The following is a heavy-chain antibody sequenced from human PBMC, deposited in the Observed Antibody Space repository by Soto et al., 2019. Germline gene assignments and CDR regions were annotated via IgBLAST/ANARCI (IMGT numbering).Heavy chain of an antibody. CDR1: GDSISNYY. V-gene: IGHV4-59*08. CDR2: FSYRGST. D-gene: IGHD3-3*01. CDR3: ARNSDFWSGDYYYYMDV. J-gene: IGHJ6*03. Sequence: PEETVTLTCTVSGDSISNYYWSWIRQPPGKGLEWIGYFSYRGSTNYNPSLKSRVTISVDTSKNQFSLKLSSVTAADTAVYYCARNSDFWSGDYYYYMDVWGKGTTVTVSS.